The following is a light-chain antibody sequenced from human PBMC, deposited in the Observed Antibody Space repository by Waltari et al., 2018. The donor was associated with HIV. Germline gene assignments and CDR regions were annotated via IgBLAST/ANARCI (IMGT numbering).Light chain of an antibody. CDR1: SSDVGGYNY. V-gene: IGLV2-14*03. J-gene: IGLJ2*01. CDR2: HVI. Sequence: QSALTQHASVSGSPGQSITISCTGTSSDVGGYNYLPWYQQHPGKAPKPMIYHVINRPSGVSNRFSGSKSGNTASLTISGLQAEDEADYYCTSYTSSNTLVIFGGGTKLTVL. CDR3: TSYTSSNTLVI.